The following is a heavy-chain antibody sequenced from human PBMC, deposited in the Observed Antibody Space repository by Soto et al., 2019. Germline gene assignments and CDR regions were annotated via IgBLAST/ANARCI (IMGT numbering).Heavy chain of an antibody. Sequence: KTSETLSLTCAVSGVSIISGNWWTLVRQSPQRGLEYIGEIFHDGTANYYPSFERRVAISVDTSKNQFSLKLTSVTAADTAIYFCARLVYDTRLNYMYFDFWGQGTLVTVSS. J-gene: IGHJ4*02. CDR1: GVSIISGNW. CDR3: ARLVYDTRLNYMYFDF. D-gene: IGHD3-10*01. CDR2: IFHDGTA. V-gene: IGHV4-4*02.